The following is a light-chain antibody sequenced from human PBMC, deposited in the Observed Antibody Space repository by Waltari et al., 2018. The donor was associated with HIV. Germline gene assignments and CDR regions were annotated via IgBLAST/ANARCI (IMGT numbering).Light chain of an antibody. J-gene: IGKJ2*01. V-gene: IGKV4-1*01. Sequence: DIVLTQPPDSMAVSPAERATINCKSSQRLLYRSNNKHYLAWYQQKPGQPPKLLIYWASTRESGVPDRFSGSGSGTDFTLTISSLQAEDVAVYYCQQYYSTPPMYTFGQGTKPEIK. CDR1: QRLLYRSNNKHY. CDR2: WAS. CDR3: QQYYSTPPMYT.